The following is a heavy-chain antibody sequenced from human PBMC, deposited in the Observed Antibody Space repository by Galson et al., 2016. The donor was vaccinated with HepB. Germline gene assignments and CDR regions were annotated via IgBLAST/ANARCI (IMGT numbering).Heavy chain of an antibody. CDR3: SRRGSYKYGAFDI. CDR1: GFTIDDYA. V-gene: IGHV3-49*03. Sequence: SLRLSCAASGFTIDDYAVSWFRQAPGKGLEWVTFIRSKSYDGTIEYAASVKGRFTISRDDTKSIAYLQMNSLKTEDTAVDYCSRRGSYKYGAFDIWGQGTMVTVSS. D-gene: IGHD1-26*01. CDR2: IRSKSYDGTI. J-gene: IGHJ3*02.